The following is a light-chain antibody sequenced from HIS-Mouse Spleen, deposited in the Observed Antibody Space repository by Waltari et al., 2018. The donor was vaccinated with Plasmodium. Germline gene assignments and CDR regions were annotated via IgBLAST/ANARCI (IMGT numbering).Light chain of an antibody. V-gene: IGKV3-15*01. J-gene: IGKJ3*01. CDR1: QSVRSI. CDR3: QQYKNWSFT. CDR2: GAS. Sequence: ELVLTQSPATLSVPPGERATLSCRASQSVRSILAWYQQKPGQAPRPLSSGASTRATGSPARVSGSGSGTEFNLTSSSLQSEDFAVYYCQQYKNWSFTFGPGTKVDIK.